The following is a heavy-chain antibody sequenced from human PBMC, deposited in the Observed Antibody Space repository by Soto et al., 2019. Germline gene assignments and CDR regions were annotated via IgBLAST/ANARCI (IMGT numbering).Heavy chain of an antibody. V-gene: IGHV4-39*01. CDR1: GGSISSISYY. Sequence: SETLSLTCTGSGGSISSISYYWGWIRQPPGKGLEWIGSIYYSGSTYYNPSLKSRVTISVDTSKNQFSLKLSSVTAADTAVYYCAGVTVVPNWFDPWGQGTLVTVSS. CDR2: IYYSGST. J-gene: IGHJ5*02. D-gene: IGHD2-15*01. CDR3: AGVTVVPNWFDP.